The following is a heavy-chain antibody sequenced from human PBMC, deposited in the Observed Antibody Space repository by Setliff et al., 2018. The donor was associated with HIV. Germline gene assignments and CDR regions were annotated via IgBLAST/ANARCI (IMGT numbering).Heavy chain of an antibody. CDR3: AKDNLGGAYFDY. CDR2: IKTRADNYAT. V-gene: IGHV3-73*01. CDR1: GFTFSGSP. Sequence: LRLSCAASGFTFSGSPIHWVRQASGKGLEWLGRIKTRADNYATAYAASVKGRFTISRDDSMNTAYLQMNSLRAEDTALYYCAKDNLGGAYFDYWGQGTLVTVSS. D-gene: IGHD1-20*01. J-gene: IGHJ4*02.